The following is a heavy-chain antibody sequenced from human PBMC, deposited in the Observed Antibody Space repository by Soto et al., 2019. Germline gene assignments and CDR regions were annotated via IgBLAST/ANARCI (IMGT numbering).Heavy chain of an antibody. Sequence: SLRLSCAASGFTFSSYAMHWVRQAPGKGLEWVAVISYDGSNKYYADSVKGRFTISRDNSKNTLYLQMNSLRAEDTAVYYCAREGEDGGNYYGMDVWGQGTTVTVSS. J-gene: IGHJ6*02. CDR1: GFTFSSYA. CDR2: ISYDGSNK. CDR3: AREGEDGGNYYGMDV. V-gene: IGHV3-30-3*01. D-gene: IGHD3-16*01.